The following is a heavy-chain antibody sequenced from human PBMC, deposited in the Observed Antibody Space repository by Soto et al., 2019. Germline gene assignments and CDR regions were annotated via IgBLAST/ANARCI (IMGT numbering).Heavy chain of an antibody. CDR1: GFTFGVHA. CDR2: ISYTGSET. D-gene: IGHD2-2*02. Sequence: EVQLLESGGDLIQPEGSLRLSCAASGFTFGVHAMSWVRQAPGRGLEWVSGISYTGSETFYAGSVKGLFTISRDNSRNLVVCHITGLRADDTAVYYCARVIRGSIHTYDSWGKGPLVTVSS. CDR3: ARVIRGSIHTYDS. V-gene: IGHV3-23*01. J-gene: IGHJ4*02.